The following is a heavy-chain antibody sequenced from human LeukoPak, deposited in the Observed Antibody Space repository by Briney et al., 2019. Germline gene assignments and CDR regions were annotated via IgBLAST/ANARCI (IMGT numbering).Heavy chain of an antibody. J-gene: IGHJ1*01. CDR2: IYPGDSDT. Sequence: GESLKISCKASGYNFTNYWIGWVRQMPGKGLEWMGIIYPGDSDTRYRPSFQGQVTISADKSISTTYLQWSSLKASDSGIYYCARSDSGGAARGIQYWGQGALVTVTS. CDR1: GYNFTNYW. D-gene: IGHD1-26*01. V-gene: IGHV5-51*01. CDR3: ARSDSGGAARGIQY.